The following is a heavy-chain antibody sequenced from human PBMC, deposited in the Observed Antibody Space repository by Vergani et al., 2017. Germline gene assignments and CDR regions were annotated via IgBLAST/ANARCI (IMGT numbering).Heavy chain of an antibody. CDR3: VRGRLPAMPAMFDS. J-gene: IGHJ1*01. Sequence: EVLLAESGGRMVRPGGSLRLSCAASGFSFDDHGMGWVRQVPGKGLEWVSEISWNGETKNYADSVQGRFIISRDNAKNSLYLQMRTLRPEDTALYYCVRGRLPAMPAMFDSWGQGTLVTVSS. CDR1: GFSFDDHG. CDR2: ISWNGETK. D-gene: IGHD2-2*01. V-gene: IGHV3-20*04.